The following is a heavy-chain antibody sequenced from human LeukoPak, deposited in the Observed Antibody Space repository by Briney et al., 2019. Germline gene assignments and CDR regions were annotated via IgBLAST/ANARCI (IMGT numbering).Heavy chain of an antibody. CDR2: ILYDGSND. J-gene: IGHJ4*02. D-gene: IGHD3-3*01. CDR1: GFDFSRYA. CDR3: ARDGFRTWSYFDS. Sequence: GGSLRLSCTASGFDFSRYAMHWVRQAPGKGLEWVALILYDGSNDYYADSVSGRFIISRDNSKNMLYLQMNSLRPEDTAVYYCARDGFRTWSYFDSWGQGTLVTLSS. V-gene: IGHV3-30-3*01.